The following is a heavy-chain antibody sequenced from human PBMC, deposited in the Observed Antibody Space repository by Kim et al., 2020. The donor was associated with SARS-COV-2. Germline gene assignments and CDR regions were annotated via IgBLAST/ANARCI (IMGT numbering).Heavy chain of an antibody. CDR2: IKSKTDGGTT. CDR3: TTVKYYYDSSGRDWYFDL. D-gene: IGHD3-22*01. Sequence: GGSLRLSCAASGFTFSNAWMSWVRQAPGKGLEWFGRIKSKTDGGTTDYASPVKGRFTISRDDSKNTVYLQMNSLKTEDTAVYYCTTVKYYYDSSGRDWYFDLWGRGTLVTVSS. J-gene: IGHJ2*01. CDR1: GFTFSNAW. V-gene: IGHV3-15*01.